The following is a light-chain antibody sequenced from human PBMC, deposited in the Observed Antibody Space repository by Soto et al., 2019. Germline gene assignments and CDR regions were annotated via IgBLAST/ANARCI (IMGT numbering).Light chain of an antibody. Sequence: EIVMTQSPATLSVSPGERATLSCRASQSVSSNLAWYQQKPGQAPRLLIYGASTRATGIPARFSGSVSGTEFTLTVSSLQSEDCAVYYCQHYNNWSQKFVQGTKVDSK. J-gene: IGKJ1*01. CDR2: GAS. V-gene: IGKV3-15*01. CDR1: QSVSSN. CDR3: QHYNNWSQK.